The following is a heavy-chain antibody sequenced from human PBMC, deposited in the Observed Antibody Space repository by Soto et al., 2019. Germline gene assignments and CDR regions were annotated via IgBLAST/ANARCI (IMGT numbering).Heavy chain of an antibody. CDR3: AREGLDIVATMVSFDI. J-gene: IGHJ3*02. CDR2: ISSSSSTI. V-gene: IGHV3-48*02. Sequence: EVQLVESGGGLVQPGGSLRLSCAASGFTFSSYSMNWVRQAPGKGLEWVSYISSSSSTIYYTDSVKGRFTIARDNAKNSLYLQMNSLRDEDTAVYYCAREGLDIVATMVSFDIWGQGTMVTVSS. CDR1: GFTFSSYS. D-gene: IGHD5-12*01.